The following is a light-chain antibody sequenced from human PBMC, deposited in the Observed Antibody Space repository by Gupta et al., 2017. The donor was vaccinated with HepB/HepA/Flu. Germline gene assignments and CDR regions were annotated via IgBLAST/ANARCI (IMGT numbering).Light chain of an antibody. CDR3: KSYTTTNTLI. J-gene: IGLJ2*01. Sequence: QSALTQPASVSGSPGQSITISCTGTSSDVGAYSYVSWYQQYPGKAPKLMMYDVSNRPSGVSNRFSGSKSGNTASLTISGLQAEDEADYYCKSYTTTNTLIFGGGTKLTGL. CDR1: SSDVGAYSY. V-gene: IGLV2-14*01. CDR2: DVS.